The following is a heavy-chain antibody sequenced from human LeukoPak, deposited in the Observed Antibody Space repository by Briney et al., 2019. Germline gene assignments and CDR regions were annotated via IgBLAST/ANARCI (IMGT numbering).Heavy chain of an antibody. J-gene: IGHJ6*02. Sequence: GGSLRLSCAVSGFTFSSYAMSWVRQAPGKGLEWVSAISGSGGSTYYADSVKGRFTISRDNSKNTLYLQMNSLRAEDTAVYYCAKDQELWFEPIYYYYGMDVWGQGTTVTVSS. D-gene: IGHD3-10*01. CDR1: GFTFSSYA. CDR2: ISGSGGST. CDR3: AKDQELWFEPIYYYYGMDV. V-gene: IGHV3-23*01.